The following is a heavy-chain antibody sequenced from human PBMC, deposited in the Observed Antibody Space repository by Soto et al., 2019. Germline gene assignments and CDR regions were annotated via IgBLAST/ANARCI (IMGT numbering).Heavy chain of an antibody. Sequence: GSLLLPCSVSGCTFGTYSMNWVRQAAGKGLEWIAYISYDSDTIQYADSVKGRFTISRDNAKNSLYLQMNSLRDEDTAVYYCARLYYDYVWGQGTTVTVYS. CDR1: GCTFGTYS. D-gene: IGHD3-3*01. CDR3: ARLYYDYV. V-gene: IGHV3-48*02. CDR2: ISYDSDTI. J-gene: IGHJ6*02.